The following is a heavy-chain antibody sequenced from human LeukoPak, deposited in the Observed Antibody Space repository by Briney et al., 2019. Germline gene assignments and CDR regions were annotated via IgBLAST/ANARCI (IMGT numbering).Heavy chain of an antibody. D-gene: IGHD6-13*01. CDR1: GYSFISYW. CDR3: ARQDGSSWYNAY. V-gene: IGHV5-51*01. J-gene: IGHJ4*02. Sequence: GESLKISCKGSGYSFISYWIAWVRQMRGKGLEWMGIIYPGDSDTRYSPSFQGRVTISADKSISTAYLQWSSLKASDTAIYYCARQDGSSWYNAYWGQGTLVTVSS. CDR2: IYPGDSDT.